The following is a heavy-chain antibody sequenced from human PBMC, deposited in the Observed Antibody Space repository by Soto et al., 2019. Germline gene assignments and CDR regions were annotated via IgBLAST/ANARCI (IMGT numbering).Heavy chain of an antibody. CDR3: STRAYDTNGYYRFDP. V-gene: IGHV4-34*01. Sequence: QVQLQQWGAGLLKPSETLSLTCAVYGGSFSGHSWTWIRQSPGKGLEWIGDINHSGSVNYSPSLKSRVPMSLDTSKHQFSLTLSAVTAADTAMYYCSTRAYDTNGYYRFDPWGQGTLVTVSS. J-gene: IGHJ5*01. CDR2: INHSGSV. CDR1: GGSFSGHS. D-gene: IGHD3-22*01.